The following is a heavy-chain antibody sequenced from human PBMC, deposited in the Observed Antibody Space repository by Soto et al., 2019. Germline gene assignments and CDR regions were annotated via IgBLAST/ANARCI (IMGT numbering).Heavy chain of an antibody. D-gene: IGHD3-10*01. CDR2: IYYSGST. J-gene: IGHJ5*02. Sequence: PSETLSLTCTVSGGSISSYYWSWIRQPPGKGLEWIGYIYYSGSTNYNPSLKSRLTISVDTSKNQFSLKLSSVTAADTAVYYCASTLWFGGYNWFDPWGQGTLVTVSS. CDR1: GGSISSYY. V-gene: IGHV4-59*01. CDR3: ASTLWFGGYNWFDP.